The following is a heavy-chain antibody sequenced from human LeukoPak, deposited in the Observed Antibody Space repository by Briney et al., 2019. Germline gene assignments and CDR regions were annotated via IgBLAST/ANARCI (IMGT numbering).Heavy chain of an antibody. CDR1: GFTFSNYI. V-gene: IGHV3-21*01. CDR2: ISDSTSYI. Sequence: PGGSLRLSCAASGFTFSNYIMNWVRQAPGKGLEWVSSISDSTSYIYYADSVKGRFTISRDNAKGSVYLQMNGLRAEDTAVYYCARGATGWFDPWGQGTLVTVSS. J-gene: IGHJ5*02. CDR3: ARGATGWFDP.